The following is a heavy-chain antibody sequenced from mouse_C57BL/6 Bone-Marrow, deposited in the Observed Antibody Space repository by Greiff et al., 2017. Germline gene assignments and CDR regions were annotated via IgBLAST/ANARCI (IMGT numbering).Heavy chain of an antibody. CDR3: ARWGWLLREDY. J-gene: IGHJ4*01. Sequence: VQLQQPGTELVKPGASVKLSCKASGYTFTSYWMHWVKQRPGQGLAWIGNINPSNGGTNYNEKFKSKATLTVDKSSSTAYMQLSSLTSEDAAVYYCARWGWLLREDYWGQGTSVTVSS. CDR1: GYTFTSYW. CDR2: INPSNGGT. D-gene: IGHD2-3*01. V-gene: IGHV1-53*01.